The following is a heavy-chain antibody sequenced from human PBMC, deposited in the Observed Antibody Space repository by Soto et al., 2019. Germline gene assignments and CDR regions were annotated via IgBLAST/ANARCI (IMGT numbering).Heavy chain of an antibody. Sequence: QVQLEQSGAEVKKPGSSVKISCKASGGTLSDHGVSWLRQAPGQGLEGVGGTIPVFNTAKYAPKFQGRVTIAADKSTNIAYMEWASLRFADTAFYDCARGDYGSGNYYTGASAFDSWGQGTLVIVSS. CDR2: TIPVFNTA. D-gene: IGHD3-10*01. CDR1: GGTLSDHG. V-gene: IGHV1-69*06. CDR3: ARGDYGSGNYYTGASAFDS. J-gene: IGHJ3*02.